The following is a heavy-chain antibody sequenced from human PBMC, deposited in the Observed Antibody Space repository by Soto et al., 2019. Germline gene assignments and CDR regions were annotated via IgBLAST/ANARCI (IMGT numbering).Heavy chain of an antibody. Sequence: QVQLVQSGAEVKKPGSSVKVSCKASGGTFSSYAISWVRQAPGQGLEWMGGIIPIFGTANYAQKFQGRVTITADESTSTAYMELSSLRSEDTAVYYCAREFFSGVRHPNYYYYGMDVWGQGTTVTVSS. CDR3: AREFFSGVRHPNYYYYGMDV. J-gene: IGHJ6*02. D-gene: IGHD3-3*01. CDR2: IIPIFGTA. CDR1: GGTFSSYA. V-gene: IGHV1-69*12.